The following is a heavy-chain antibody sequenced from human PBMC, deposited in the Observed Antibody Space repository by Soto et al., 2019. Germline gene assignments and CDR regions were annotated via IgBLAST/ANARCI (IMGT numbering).Heavy chain of an antibody. V-gene: IGHV1-69*01. CDR3: ARGESRVVVPAGYFQH. Sequence: QVQLVQSGAEVKKPGSSVKVSCNASGGTFSSYAISWVRQAPGQGLEWMGGIIPIFGTANYAQKFQGRVTITADESTSTAYMELSSLRSEDTAVYYCARGESRVVVPAGYFQHWGQGTLVTVSS. CDR2: IIPIFGTA. D-gene: IGHD2-15*01. J-gene: IGHJ1*01. CDR1: GGTFSSYA.